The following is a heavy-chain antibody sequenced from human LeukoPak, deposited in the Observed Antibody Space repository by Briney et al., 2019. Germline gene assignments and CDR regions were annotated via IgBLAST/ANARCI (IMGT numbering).Heavy chain of an antibody. J-gene: IGHJ4*02. D-gene: IGHD6-19*01. CDR1: GFTFSSYW. CDR3: AREEGSGGYWENYFDY. Sequence: GGSLRLSCAASGFTFSSYWMSWVRQAPGKGLEWVANIKQDGSEKYYVDSVKGRFTISRDNAKNSLYLQMNSLRAEDTAVYYCAREEGSGGYWENYFDYWGQGTLVTVSS. CDR2: IKQDGSEK. V-gene: IGHV3-7*01.